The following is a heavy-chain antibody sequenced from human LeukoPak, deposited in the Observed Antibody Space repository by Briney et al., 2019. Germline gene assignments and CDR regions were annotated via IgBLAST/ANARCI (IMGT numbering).Heavy chain of an antibody. D-gene: IGHD3-16*02. Sequence: PGRSLRLSCAASGFTFSSYSMNWVRQAPGKGLEWVSSISSSSSYIYYADSVKGRFTISRDNAKTSLYLQMNSLRAEDTAVYYCASPPVMITFGGVIVVNDYWGQGTLVTVSS. CDR2: ISSSSSYI. CDR1: GFTFSSYS. J-gene: IGHJ4*02. V-gene: IGHV3-21*01. CDR3: ASPPVMITFGGVIVVNDY.